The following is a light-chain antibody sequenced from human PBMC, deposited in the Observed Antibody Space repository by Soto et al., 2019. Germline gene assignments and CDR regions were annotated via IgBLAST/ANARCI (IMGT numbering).Light chain of an antibody. CDR3: QHYVGWPPET. CDR2: DIF. V-gene: IGKV3-20*01. CDR1: QSVSSSY. Sequence: EIVMTQSKGTLSFSPGERATLSCRASQSVSSSYLAWYQQKPGQAPRLVIYDIFTRATGVPTRISGSGSGTEFTLTISSLHLEDVAVYYCQHYVGWPPETFGQGTKVDIK. J-gene: IGKJ1*01.